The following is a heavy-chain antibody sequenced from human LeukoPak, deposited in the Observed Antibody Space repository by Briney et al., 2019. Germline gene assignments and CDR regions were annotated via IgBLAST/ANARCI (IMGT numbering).Heavy chain of an antibody. D-gene: IGHD2-15*01. CDR1: GFTFDDYA. J-gene: IGHJ3*02. CDR3: AKDYGCSGGSCYDAFDI. CDR2: ISWNSGSI. V-gene: IGHV3-9*01. Sequence: PGGSLRLSCAASGFTFDDYAMHWARQAPGKGLEWVSGISWNSGSIGYADSVKGRFTISRDNAKNSLYLQMNSLRAEDTALYYCAKDYGCSGGSCYDAFDIWGQGTMVTVSS.